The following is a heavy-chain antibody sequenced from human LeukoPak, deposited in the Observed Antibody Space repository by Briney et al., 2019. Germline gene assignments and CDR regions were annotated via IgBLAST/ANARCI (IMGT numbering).Heavy chain of an antibody. J-gene: IGHJ6*03. CDR3: AVVGATYYYYYYMDV. Sequence: ASVKVSCKASGYTFTGYYMHWVRQAPGQGLEWMGWINPNSGGTNYAQKFQGRVTMTRDTSISTAYMELSRLRSDDTAVYYCAVVGATYYYYYYMDVWGKGTTVTASS. V-gene: IGHV1-2*02. CDR1: GYTFTGYY. D-gene: IGHD1-26*01. CDR2: INPNSGGT.